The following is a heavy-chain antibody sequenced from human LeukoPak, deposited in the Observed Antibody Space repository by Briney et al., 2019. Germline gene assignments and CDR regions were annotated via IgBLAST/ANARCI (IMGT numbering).Heavy chain of an antibody. V-gene: IGHV4-61*10. CDR2: IYHIGGA. J-gene: IGHJ5*02. D-gene: IGHD5-12*01. CDR3: ARDRFVATPHTPKWYDP. CDR1: GDSISSGDYY. Sequence: NSSETLSLTCTVSGDSISSGDYYWSWIRQPAGKGLEWIGYIYHIGGANYNPSLQSRVTISVDTSKNQFSLNLTSVTAADTAVYYCARDRFVATPHTPKWYDPWGQGTLVTVSS.